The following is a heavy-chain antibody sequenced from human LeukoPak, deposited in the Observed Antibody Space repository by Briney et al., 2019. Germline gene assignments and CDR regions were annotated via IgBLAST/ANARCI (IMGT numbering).Heavy chain of an antibody. CDR3: ARGSSWAFDI. CDR1: GFTFSSYA. D-gene: IGHD6-13*01. CDR2: ISVSSSNI. J-gene: IGHJ3*02. Sequence: GGSLRLSCAASGFTFSSYAMSWVRQAPGKGLEWVSSISVSSSNIHQADSVKGRFTISRDNAKNSVYLQMNSLRAEDTAVYYCARGSSWAFDIWGQGTMVTVSS. V-gene: IGHV3-21*01.